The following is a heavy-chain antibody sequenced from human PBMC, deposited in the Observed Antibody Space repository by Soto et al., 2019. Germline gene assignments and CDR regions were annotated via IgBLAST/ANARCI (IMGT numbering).Heavy chain of an antibody. D-gene: IGHD3-22*01. CDR1: GFTFSSYG. V-gene: IGHV3-30*03. CDR3: VGGYYFGDY. CDR2: ISSDGSNK. J-gene: IGHJ4*02. Sequence: QVQLVESGGGVVQPGRSLRLSCAASGFTFSSYGMHWVRQAPGKGLEWVAVISSDGSNKYYADSVKGRFTISRDNSKITLYLQMNSLRAEDTAVYYCVGGYYFGDYWGQGTLVTVSS.